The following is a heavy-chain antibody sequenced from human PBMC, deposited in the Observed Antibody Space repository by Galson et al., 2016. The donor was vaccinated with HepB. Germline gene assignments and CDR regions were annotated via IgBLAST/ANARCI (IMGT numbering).Heavy chain of an antibody. CDR1: GGSIITSNYY. J-gene: IGHJ4*02. CDR2: IYYTGNT. D-gene: IGHD5-24*01. CDR3: ARHDGYNSFDY. V-gene: IGHV4-39*01. Sequence: LSLTCTVSGGSIITSNYYWAWIRQPPGKGLEWIGSIYYTGNTYHNASLKSRVTMSVDTSKNHYSLKLSSVTAADTAVYYCARHDGYNSFDYWGQGTLVTVSP.